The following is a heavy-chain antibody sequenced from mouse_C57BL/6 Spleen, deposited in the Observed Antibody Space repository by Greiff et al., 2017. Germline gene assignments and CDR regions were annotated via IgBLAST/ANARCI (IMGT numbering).Heavy chain of an antibody. V-gene: IGHV1-76*01. CDR2: IYPGSGNT. J-gene: IGHJ3*01. CDR3: ARDYDGYYGMFSD. D-gene: IGHD2-3*01. Sequence: QVQLQQSGAELVRPGASVKLSCKASGYTFTDYYINWVKQRPGQGLEWIARIYPGSGNTYYNEKFKGKATLTAEKSSSTAYMQLSSLTSEDSAVYCCARDYDGYYGMFSDWGQRTLVTVS. CDR1: GYTFTDYY.